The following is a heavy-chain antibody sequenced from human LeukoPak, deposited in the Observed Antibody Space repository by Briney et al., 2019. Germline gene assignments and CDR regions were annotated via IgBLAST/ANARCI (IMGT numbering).Heavy chain of an antibody. CDR1: GGSISSGSYY. V-gene: IGHV4-61*01. CDR2: IYYSGST. Sequence: PSETLSLTCTVSGGSISSGSYYWSWIRQPPGKGLEWIGYIYYSGSTNYNPSLKSRVTISVDTSKNQFSLKLSSVTAADTAVYYCAGRGGACGSYYGCFDYWGQGTLVTVSS. J-gene: IGHJ4*02. D-gene: IGHD1-26*01. CDR3: AGRGGACGSYYGCFDY.